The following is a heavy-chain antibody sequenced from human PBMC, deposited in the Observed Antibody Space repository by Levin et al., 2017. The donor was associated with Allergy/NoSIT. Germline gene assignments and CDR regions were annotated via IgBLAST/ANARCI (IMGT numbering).Heavy chain of an antibody. D-gene: IGHD3-3*01. V-gene: IGHV1-2*02. CDR1: GYTFTGYY. J-gene: IGHJ5*02. Sequence: AASVKVSCKASGYTFTGYYMHWVRQAPGQGLEWMGWINPKSGGTNYAQKFQGRVTMTRDTSISTAYMELSRLRSDDTAVYYCARDLGGVVTDWFDPWGQGTLVTVSS. CDR2: INPKSGGT. CDR3: ARDLGGVVTDWFDP.